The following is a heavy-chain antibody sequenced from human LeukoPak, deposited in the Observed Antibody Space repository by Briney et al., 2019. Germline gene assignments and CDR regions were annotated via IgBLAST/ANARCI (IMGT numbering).Heavy chain of an antibody. D-gene: IGHD2-15*01. V-gene: IGHV3-NL1*01. CDR2: RSSIGDIL. Sequence: GGSLRVSCAASGFTFSSYWMHWVRQAPGKGLEGVSGRSSIGDILYYADSVKGRFTIHSDNSKNTLYLQMNSLRVEDTAVTVCANSPRYCSGGNCFWSWGQGSLVTVSS. CDR1: GFTFSSYW. J-gene: IGHJ4*02. CDR3: ANSPRYCSGGNCFWS.